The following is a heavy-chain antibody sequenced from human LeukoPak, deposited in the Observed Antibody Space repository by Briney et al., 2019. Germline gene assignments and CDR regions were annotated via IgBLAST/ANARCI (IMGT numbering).Heavy chain of an antibody. D-gene: IGHD2-21*02. CDR1: GFTFSNYG. Sequence: TGGSLRLSCAASGFTFSNYGMSWVRQAPGKGLGWVSVIRGSGGGTYYADSVKGRFTISRDNSKNTVYLQMNSLRAEDTAVYYCVKARMPHCGTDCLESWGQGTLVTVSS. V-gene: IGHV3-23*01. CDR3: VKARMPHCGTDCLES. CDR2: IRGSGGGT. J-gene: IGHJ4*02.